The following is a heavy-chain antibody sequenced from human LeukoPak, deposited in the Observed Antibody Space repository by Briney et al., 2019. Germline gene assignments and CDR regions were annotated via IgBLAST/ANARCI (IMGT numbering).Heavy chain of an antibody. D-gene: IGHD6-13*01. CDR2: ISYDGSNK. CDR1: GFTFSSYG. CDR3: AKRLYSSSWYGDYYYGTDV. V-gene: IGHV3-30*18. J-gene: IGHJ6*02. Sequence: PPGRSLRLSCAASGFTFSSYGMHWVRQAPGKGLEWVAVISYDGSNKYYADSVKGRFTISRDNSKNTLYLQMNSLRAEDTAVYYCAKRLYSSSWYGDYYYGTDVWGQGTTVTVSS.